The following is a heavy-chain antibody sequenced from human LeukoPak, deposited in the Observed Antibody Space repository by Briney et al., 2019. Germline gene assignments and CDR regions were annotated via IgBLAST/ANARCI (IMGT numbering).Heavy chain of an antibody. D-gene: IGHD6-13*01. V-gene: IGHV1-2*02. CDR2: INPASGGT. CDR3: ARDHGVAAAGILS. Sequence: ASVKVSCKASGYTFTGYSIHWVRQAPGQGLEWMGCINPASGGTTFAQKFQGRVTMTRDTSFTTAYMALGRLQSDDTAVYYCARDHGVAAAGILSWGQGTLVTVSS. J-gene: IGHJ4*02. CDR1: GYTFTGYS.